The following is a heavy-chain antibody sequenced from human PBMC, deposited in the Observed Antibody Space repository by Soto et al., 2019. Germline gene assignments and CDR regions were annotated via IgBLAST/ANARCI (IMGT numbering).Heavy chain of an antibody. D-gene: IGHD5-18*01. CDR2: IYSGGSA. Sequence: EVQLVGSGGGLVQPGGSLRLSCAASGFTVSSNYMSWVRQAPGKGLEWVSVIYSGGSAYYADSVKGRFTISRDNSKNTLYLQMNSLRAEDTAVYYCARHGYSYGGGYFDYSGQGTLVTVSS. CDR1: GFTVSSNY. V-gene: IGHV3-66*04. J-gene: IGHJ4*02. CDR3: ARHGYSYGGGYFDY.